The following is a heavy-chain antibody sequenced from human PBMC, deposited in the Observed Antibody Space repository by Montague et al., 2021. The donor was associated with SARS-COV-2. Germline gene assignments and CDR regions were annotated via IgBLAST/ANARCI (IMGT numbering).Heavy chain of an antibody. J-gene: IGHJ2*01. Sequence: SLRLSCAASGFTFSSYGMHWVRQAPGKGLEWVAVIWYDGSNENYRDSVKGRFTISRENSKNTLYLQMNSLRAEDTAVYYCARDSGYSYGSLPCWFFALWGRGTLVSVSS. CDR1: GFTFSSYG. CDR2: IWYDGSNE. CDR3: ARDSGYSYGSLPCWFFAL. D-gene: IGHD5-18*01. V-gene: IGHV3-33*01.